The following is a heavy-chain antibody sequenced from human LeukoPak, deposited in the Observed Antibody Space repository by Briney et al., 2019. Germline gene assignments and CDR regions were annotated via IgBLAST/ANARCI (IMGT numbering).Heavy chain of an antibody. CDR2: ISYDGSNK. Sequence: GGSLRLSCAASGFTFSSYGMHWVRQAPGKGLEWVAVISYDGSNKYYADSVKGRFTISRDNSKNTLYLQMNSLRAEDTAVYYCAKDSDFWSDYYTIDYWGQGTLVTVSS. CDR3: AKDSDFWSDYYTIDY. CDR1: GFTFSSYG. D-gene: IGHD3-3*01. V-gene: IGHV3-30*18. J-gene: IGHJ4*02.